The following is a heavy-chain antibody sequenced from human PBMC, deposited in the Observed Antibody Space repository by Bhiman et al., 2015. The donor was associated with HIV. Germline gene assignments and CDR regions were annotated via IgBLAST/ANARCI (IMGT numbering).Heavy chain of an antibody. CDR1: GFTFSSYW. CDR2: IKQDGSEK. Sequence: EGQLVESGGGLVQPGGSLRLSCAASGFTFSSYWMSWVRQTPGKGLEWVANIKQDGSEKYYVDSVKGRFTISRDNAKNSVYLQMSSLRAEDTAVYYCARDRDTIDYNYYGMDVWGQGTTVTVSS. CDR3: ARDRDTIDYNYYGMDV. D-gene: IGHD3-10*01. V-gene: IGHV3-7*01. J-gene: IGHJ6*02.